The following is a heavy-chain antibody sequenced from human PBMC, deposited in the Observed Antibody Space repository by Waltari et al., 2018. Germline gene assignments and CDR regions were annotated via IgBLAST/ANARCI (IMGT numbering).Heavy chain of an antibody. Sequence: QVQLLQWGRGVLKPSDTLSLTCVVHGGSISAYSWTWIRQPPGKGLEWIGEIDQNLNTNYHKSLENRVTMSVDMSRGQFFLKLTSVTVADTGVYFCAREAPRGFSVPPHYVDIWASGTSVVVSS. J-gene: IGHJ6*04. D-gene: IGHD3-16*01. V-gene: IGHV4-34*01. CDR2: IDQNLNT. CDR3: AREAPRGFSVPPHYVDI. CDR1: GGSISAYS.